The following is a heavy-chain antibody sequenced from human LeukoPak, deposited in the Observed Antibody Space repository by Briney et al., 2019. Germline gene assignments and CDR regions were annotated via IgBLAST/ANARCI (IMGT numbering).Heavy chain of an antibody. CDR2: INPNSGGT. V-gene: IGHV1-2*06. CDR1: GYTFTGYY. D-gene: IGHD2-15*01. Sequence: ASVKVSCKASGYTFTGYYMHWVRQAPGQGLEGMGRINPNSGGTKYAQKFQGRVTMTRDTSISTPYMKLSRLTSDDTAVYYCASEEYCSGGSCYSDDYWGQGTLVTVSS. J-gene: IGHJ4*02. CDR3: ASEEYCSGGSCYSDDY.